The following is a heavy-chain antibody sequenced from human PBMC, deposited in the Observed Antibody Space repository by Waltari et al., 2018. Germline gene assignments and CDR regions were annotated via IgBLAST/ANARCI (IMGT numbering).Heavy chain of an antibody. D-gene: IGHD4-17*01. Sequence: EVQLVESGGGLVQPGGSLRLSCAVAGFSVSNNYMSWVRQAPGKGLGWVSSIYIGGSTSYADSGKGRFTSARHSSKNTLYLQMNSLTVEDTAVYYCARQMTTASTWQTDWGQGTLITVSS. J-gene: IGHJ4*02. CDR1: GFSVSNNY. CDR3: ARQMTTASTWQTD. CDR2: IYIGGST. V-gene: IGHV3-53*04.